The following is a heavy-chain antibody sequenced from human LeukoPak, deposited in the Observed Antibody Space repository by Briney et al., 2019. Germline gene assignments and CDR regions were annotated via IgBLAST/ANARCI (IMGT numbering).Heavy chain of an antibody. CDR3: ARSLGLVNFDY. CDR1: GGSISSSNYY. V-gene: IGHV4-39*01. D-gene: IGHD2-21*01. Sequence: PSETLSLTCTVSGGSISSSNYYWGWIRQPPGKGLEWIGSIYYSGSTYQSPSLKSRATISVDTSKNQFSMKLSSVTAADTAVYYCARSLGLVNFDYWGQGTLVTVSS. CDR2: IYYSGST. J-gene: IGHJ4*02.